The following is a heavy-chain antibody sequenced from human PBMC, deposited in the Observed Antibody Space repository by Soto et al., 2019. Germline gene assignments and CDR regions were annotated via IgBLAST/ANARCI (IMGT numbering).Heavy chain of an antibody. D-gene: IGHD2-15*01. V-gene: IGHV1-18*01. CDR3: ARDLGYCRSGTCYREGLDP. CDR2: VRGDNGHT. CDR1: GYTFTTHG. J-gene: IGHJ5*02. Sequence: QVQLVQSGAEVKKPGASVKVSCKASGYTFTTHGISWVRQVPGQGLEWMGWVRGDNGHTNYAQSLQGRVTMTTDTSTNTAYMELRSLRSDDTAVYNCARDLGYCRSGTCYREGLDPWGQGTLVTVSS.